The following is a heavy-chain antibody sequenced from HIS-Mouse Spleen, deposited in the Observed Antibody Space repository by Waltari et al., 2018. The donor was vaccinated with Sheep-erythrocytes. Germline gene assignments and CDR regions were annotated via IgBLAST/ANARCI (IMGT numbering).Heavy chain of an antibody. CDR3: ARHKDTAMVHFDY. D-gene: IGHD5-18*01. J-gene: IGHJ4*02. CDR1: GGSISSSSYY. CDR2: NYYSGST. Sequence: QLQLQESGPGLVKPSETLSLTCTVSGGSISSSSYYWGWIRQPPGKGLEGVGSNYYSGSTYYNPSLKSRVTISVDTSKNQFSLKLSSVTAADTAVYYCARHKDTAMVHFDYWGQGTLVTVSS. V-gene: IGHV4-39*01.